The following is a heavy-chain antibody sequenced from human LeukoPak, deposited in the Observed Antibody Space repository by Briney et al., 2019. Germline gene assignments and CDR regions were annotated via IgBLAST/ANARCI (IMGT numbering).Heavy chain of an antibody. V-gene: IGHV3-7*03. D-gene: IGHD3-10*01. CDR3: ASGGGLDV. J-gene: IGHJ6*02. CDR1: GFTFSSYW. CDR2: INHNGNVN. Sequence: GGSLRLSCAASGFTFSSYWMNWARQAPGKGLEWVTSINHNGNVNYYVDSVKGRFTISRDNAKNSLYLQMSNLRAEDTAVYFCASGGGLDVWGQGATVTVSS.